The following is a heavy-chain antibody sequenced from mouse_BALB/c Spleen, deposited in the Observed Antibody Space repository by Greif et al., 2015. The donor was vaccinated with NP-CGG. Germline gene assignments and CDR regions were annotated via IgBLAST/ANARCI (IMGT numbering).Heavy chain of an antibody. CDR2: IDPENGNT. Sequence: VQLQQSGAELVRPGALVKLSCKASGFNIKDYYMHWVKQRPEQGLEWIGWIDPENGNTIYDPKFQGKASITADTSSNTAYLQLSSLTSEDTAVYYCAKGGYYVAYWGQGTLVTVSA. CDR3: AKGGYYVAY. CDR1: GFNIKDYY. J-gene: IGHJ3*01. D-gene: IGHD2-3*01. V-gene: IGHV14-1*02.